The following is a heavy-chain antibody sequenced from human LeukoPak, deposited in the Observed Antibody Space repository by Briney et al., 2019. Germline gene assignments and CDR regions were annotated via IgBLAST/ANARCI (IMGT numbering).Heavy chain of an antibody. CDR1: GGTFSSYA. Sequence: SVKVSCKASGGTFSSYAISWVRQAPGQGLEWMGGIIPIFGTANYAQKFQGRVTITADEATSTAYMELSSLRSEDTAVYYCARDSPDIVVVPAAWGGMDVWGKGTTVTVSS. V-gene: IGHV1-69*13. CDR2: IIPIFGTA. CDR3: ARDSPDIVVVPAAWGGMDV. J-gene: IGHJ6*04. D-gene: IGHD2-2*01.